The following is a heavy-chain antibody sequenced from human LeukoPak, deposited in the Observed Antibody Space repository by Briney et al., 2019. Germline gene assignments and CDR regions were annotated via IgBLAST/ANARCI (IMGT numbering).Heavy chain of an antibody. V-gene: IGHV3-7*01. D-gene: IGHD2-21*01. Sequence: GGSLRLSCAVSGFIFSDFSMSWVRQAPGKGLEWVAKMGENGNEIFYVDSVKGRFTISRDNAKNSLYLQMNRLRADDTAVYYCARPRGCGTSRCNNFDYWGQGTLVTVSS. CDR1: GFIFSDFS. J-gene: IGHJ4*02. CDR3: ARPRGCGTSRCNNFDY. CDR2: MGENGNEI.